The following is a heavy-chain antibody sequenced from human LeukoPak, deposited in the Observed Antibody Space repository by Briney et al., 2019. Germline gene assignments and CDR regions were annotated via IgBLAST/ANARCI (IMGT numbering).Heavy chain of an antibody. V-gene: IGHV3-7*01. CDR2: IGGDGGKK. D-gene: IGHD2-15*01. J-gene: IGHJ4*02. CDR1: GLTFSTHR. Sequence: PGGSLRLSCAASGLTFSTHRMTWVRQAPGKGLEWLANIGGDGGKKFYVDSVKGRFTISRDNADNSLYLQMNSLRAEDTAVYYCARDSSSPYWGQGTLVTVSS. CDR3: ARDSSSPY.